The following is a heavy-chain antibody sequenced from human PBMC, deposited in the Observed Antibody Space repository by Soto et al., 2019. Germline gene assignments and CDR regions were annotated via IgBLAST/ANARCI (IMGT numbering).Heavy chain of an antibody. J-gene: IGHJ5*01. CDR3: ARDSRPYYDFLSGCCFDP. Sequence: QVQLVQSGAEVKKPGSSVKVSCKASGGTFSSYAISWVRQAPGQGLEWMGGIIPIFGTANYAQKFQGRVTITADESTSTAYMELSSLRSEDTAVYYCARDSRPYYDFLSGCCFDPWGQGTLVTVSS. D-gene: IGHD3-3*01. CDR1: GGTFSSYA. CDR2: IIPIFGTA. V-gene: IGHV1-69*01.